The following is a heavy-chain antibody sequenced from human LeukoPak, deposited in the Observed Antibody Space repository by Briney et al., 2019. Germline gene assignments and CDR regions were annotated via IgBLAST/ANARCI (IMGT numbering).Heavy chain of an antibody. CDR3: ARDPKAGWESSYFDY. V-gene: IGHV4-30-4*08. J-gene: IGHJ4*02. Sequence: SQTLSLTCTVSGGSINSGGYYWSWIRQPPGKGLEYIGYIYYSGSTYYNPSLKSRVTISLDTSKNQFSLKLSSVTAADTAVYFCARDPKAGWESSYFDYWGQGALVTVSS. D-gene: IGHD1-26*01. CDR2: IYYSGST. CDR1: GGSINSGGYY.